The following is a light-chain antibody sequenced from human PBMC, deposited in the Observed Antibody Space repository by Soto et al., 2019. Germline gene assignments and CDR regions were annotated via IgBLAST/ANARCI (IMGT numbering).Light chain of an antibody. J-gene: IGKJ2*01. CDR3: QQRSNWPPVYT. Sequence: EIVLTQSPATLSLSPGERATLSCRASQSVSSYLAWYQQKPGQAPRLLIYDASNRATGIPARFSGSGSGTDLPLHISSLEPADFAVYYWQQRSNWPPVYTFGQGTKLEIK. CDR1: QSVSSY. CDR2: DAS. V-gene: IGKV3-11*01.